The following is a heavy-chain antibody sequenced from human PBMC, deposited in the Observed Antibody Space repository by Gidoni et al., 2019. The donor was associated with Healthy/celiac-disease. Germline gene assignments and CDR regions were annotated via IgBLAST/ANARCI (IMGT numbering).Heavy chain of an antibody. V-gene: IGHV3-33*01. J-gene: IGHJ4*02. D-gene: IGHD5-18*01. CDR3: ATLDTAMATNKLFDY. CDR1: GFPFSSYG. Sequence: QVQLVESGGGVVQPGRSLSLSCAASGFPFSSYGMHWVRQAPGKGLEWVAVIWYDGSNKYYADSVKGRFTISRDNSKNTLYLQMNSLRAEDTAVYYCATLDTAMATNKLFDYWGQGTLVTVSS. CDR2: IWYDGSNK.